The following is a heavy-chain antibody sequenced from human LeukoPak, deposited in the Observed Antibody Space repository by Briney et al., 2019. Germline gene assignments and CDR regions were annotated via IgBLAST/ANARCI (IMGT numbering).Heavy chain of an antibody. CDR3: ARDEGSGYEGLSGY. CDR1: GFTFSTYS. CDR2: ISSSGSTI. D-gene: IGHD5-12*01. V-gene: IGHV3-48*04. Sequence: GGSLRLSCAASGFTFSTYSMNWVRQAPGKGLEWVSYISSSGSTIYYADSVKGRFTISRDNAKNSLYLQMNSLRAEDTAVYYCARDEGSGYEGLSGYWGQGTLVTVSS. J-gene: IGHJ4*02.